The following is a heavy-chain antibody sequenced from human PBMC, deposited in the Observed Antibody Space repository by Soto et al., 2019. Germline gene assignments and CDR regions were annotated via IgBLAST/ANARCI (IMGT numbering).Heavy chain of an antibody. CDR1: GFTFSSYW. J-gene: IGHJ6*03. CDR3: AGSWGYEILHYYYYMDV. V-gene: IGHV3-7*01. CDR2: IKQDGSEK. D-gene: IGHD5-12*01. Sequence: EVQLVESGGGLVQPGGSLRLSCAASGFTFSSYWMSWVRQAPGKGLEWVANIKQDGSEKYYVDSVKGRFTISRDNAKNSLYLQMNSLRAEDTAVYYCAGSWGYEILHYYYYMDVWGKGTTVTVSS.